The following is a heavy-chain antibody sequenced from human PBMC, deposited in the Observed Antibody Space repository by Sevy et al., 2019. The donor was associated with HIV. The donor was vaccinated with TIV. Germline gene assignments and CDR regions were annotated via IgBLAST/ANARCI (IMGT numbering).Heavy chain of an antibody. V-gene: IGHV3-30-3*01. CDR2: ISYDGSNK. CDR3: AREWEEYYDDSSGSLQH. D-gene: IGHD3-22*01. J-gene: IGHJ1*01. Sequence: GGSLRLSCAASGFTFSSYAMHWVRQAPGKGLEWVAVISYDGSNKYYADSVKGRFTISRDNSKNTLYLQMNSLRAEDTAVYYCAREWEEYYDDSSGSLQHWGQGTLVTVSS. CDR1: GFTFSSYA.